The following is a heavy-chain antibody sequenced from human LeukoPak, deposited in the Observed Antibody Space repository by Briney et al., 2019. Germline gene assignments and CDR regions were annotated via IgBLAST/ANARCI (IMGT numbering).Heavy chain of an antibody. V-gene: IGHV3-30*18. CDR3: AKDKARAADYYFDY. J-gene: IGHJ4*01. D-gene: IGHD6-13*01. CDR2: ISTDGRDK. Sequence: PGGSLRLSCAASGFTFNSHAMHWVRQAPGKGLERVAVISTDGRDKHHAESVKGRFTMSRDNSKNTLYLQMNSLRPEDTAVYYCAKDKARAADYYFDYWGHGTLVTVSS. CDR1: GFTFNSHA.